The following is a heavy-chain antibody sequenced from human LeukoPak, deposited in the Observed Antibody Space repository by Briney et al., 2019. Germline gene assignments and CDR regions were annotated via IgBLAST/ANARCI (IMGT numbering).Heavy chain of an antibody. CDR3: TRGPFDY. Sequence: GGSLGLSCAASGFTFSSYDMNWVRQAPGKGLEWVSYISSGGTTIYYADSVKSRFTISRDNAKNSLYLQMNSLRADDTAVYYCTRGPFDYWGQGTLVTVSS. V-gene: IGHV3-48*03. CDR2: ISSGGTTI. CDR1: GFTFSSYD. J-gene: IGHJ4*02.